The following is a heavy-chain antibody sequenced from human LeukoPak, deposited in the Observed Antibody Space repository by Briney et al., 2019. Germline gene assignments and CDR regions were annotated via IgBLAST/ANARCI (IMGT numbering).Heavy chain of an antibody. D-gene: IGHD4-11*01. CDR2: IQNSART. CDR3: ATDYSNFYGMDV. Sequence: PSETLSLTCTVSGGSVNSGSYFWSWIRQPPGKGPEWIGYIQNSARTNYNPSLESRVTISVDSSKDQFSLRLSSVTAADTAVYYCATDYSNFYGMDVWGQGTTVTVSS. V-gene: IGHV4-61*01. CDR1: GGSVNSGSYF. J-gene: IGHJ6*02.